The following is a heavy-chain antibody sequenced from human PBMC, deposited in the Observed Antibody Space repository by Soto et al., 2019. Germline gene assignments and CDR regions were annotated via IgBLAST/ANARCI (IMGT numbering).Heavy chain of an antibody. CDR1: GGSISSYY. CDR3: ARGIVVVVAANDAFDI. D-gene: IGHD2-15*01. J-gene: IGHJ3*02. V-gene: IGHV4-59*08. Sequence: SETLSLTCTVAGGSISSYYWSWVRQPPGKGLEWIGYIYYSGSTNYNPSLKSRVTISVDTSKNQFSLKLSSVTAADTAVYYCARGIVVVVAANDAFDIWGQGTMVTVS. CDR2: IYYSGST.